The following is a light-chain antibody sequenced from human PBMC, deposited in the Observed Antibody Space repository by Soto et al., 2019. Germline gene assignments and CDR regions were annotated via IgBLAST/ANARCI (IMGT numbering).Light chain of an antibody. CDR3: QSYDTSLSGGV. CDR2: GNT. Sequence: QSVLTQPPSVSGAPGQRITISCTGSSSNIGAGHDVHWYQQRPGTAPKLLIYGNTNRPSGVPDRFAASKSGTSASLAITGLQAEDEADYYCQSYDTSLSGGVFGGGTKLTVL. V-gene: IGLV1-40*01. CDR1: SSNIGAGHD. J-gene: IGLJ3*02.